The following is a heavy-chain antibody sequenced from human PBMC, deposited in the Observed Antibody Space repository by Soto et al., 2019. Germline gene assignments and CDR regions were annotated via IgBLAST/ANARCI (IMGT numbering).Heavy chain of an antibody. CDR3: ARGGSDPLWYDFWSGSIGRFDY. V-gene: IGHV4-34*01. J-gene: IGHJ4*02. D-gene: IGHD3-3*01. CDR1: GGSFSGYY. Sequence: SETLSLTCAVYGGSFSGYYWSWIRQPPGKGLEWIGEINHSGSTNYNPSLKSRAPISVDTSKNQFSLKLSSVTAADTAVYYCARGGSDPLWYDFWSGSIGRFDYWGQGTLVTVSS. CDR2: INHSGST.